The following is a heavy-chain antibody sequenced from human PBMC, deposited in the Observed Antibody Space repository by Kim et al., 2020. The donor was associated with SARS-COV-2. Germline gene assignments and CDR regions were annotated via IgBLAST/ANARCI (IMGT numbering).Heavy chain of an antibody. D-gene: IGHD2-2*02. Sequence: SVKVSCKASGGTFSSYAISWVRQAPGQGLEWMGGIIPIFGTANYAQKFQGRVTITADESTSTAYMELSSLRSEDTAVYYCARKGGVGYCSSTSCYILGDWGQGTLVTVSS. J-gene: IGHJ4*02. CDR1: GGTFSSYA. V-gene: IGHV1-69*13. CDR2: IIPIFGTA. CDR3: ARKGGVGYCSSTSCYILGD.